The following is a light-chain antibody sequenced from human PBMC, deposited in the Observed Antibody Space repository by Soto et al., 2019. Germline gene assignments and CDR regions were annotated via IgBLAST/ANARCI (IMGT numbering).Light chain of an antibody. CDR1: QTISSW. CDR3: QQYNSYRT. J-gene: IGKJ1*01. V-gene: IGKV1-5*01. CDR2: DAS. Sequence: DILMTQSPSSVSASVGDRVTITCRASQTISSWLAWYQQKPGKAPKLLIYDASSLESGVPSRFSGSGSGTEFTLTISSLQPDDFATYYCQQYNSYRTFGQGTKVDI.